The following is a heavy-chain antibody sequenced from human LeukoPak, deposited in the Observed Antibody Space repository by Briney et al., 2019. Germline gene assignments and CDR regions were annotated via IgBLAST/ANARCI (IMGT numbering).Heavy chain of an antibody. J-gene: IGHJ5*02. Sequence: GASVTVSCKASEYTFTRYYMHWVRQAPGQGLEWMGWINPNTGGTNYAQKFQGRVTMTRDTSITTAYMELSSLEYDDTAVYYCARDPQVYGDFDNWFDPWGQETLVTVSS. D-gene: IGHD4-17*01. V-gene: IGHV1-2*02. CDR3: ARDPQVYGDFDNWFDP. CDR1: EYTFTRYY. CDR2: INPNTGGT.